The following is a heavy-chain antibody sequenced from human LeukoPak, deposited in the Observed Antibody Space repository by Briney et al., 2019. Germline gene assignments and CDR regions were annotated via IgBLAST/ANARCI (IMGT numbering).Heavy chain of an antibody. V-gene: IGHV3-21*01. J-gene: IGHJ4*02. Sequence: GGSLRLSCAASGFTFSSYSMNWVCQAPGKGLEWVSSISSSSSYIYYADSVKGRFTISRDNAKNSLYLQMNSLRAEDTAVYYCARDSVAGTVVYWGQGTLVTVSS. CDR1: GFTFSSYS. CDR3: ARDSVAGTVVY. CDR2: ISSSSSYI. D-gene: IGHD6-19*01.